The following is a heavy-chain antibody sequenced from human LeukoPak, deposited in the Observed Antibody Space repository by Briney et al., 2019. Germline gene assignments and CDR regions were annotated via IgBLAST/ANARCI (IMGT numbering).Heavy chain of an antibody. D-gene: IGHD2-8*02. CDR2: IRYDGSNE. CDR3: ATYRQVLLPFES. CDR1: GFSFSTYG. J-gene: IGHJ4*02. Sequence: GGSLRLSCAASGFSFSTYGLHWVRHTPGKGLEWVAFIRYDGSNEYYADSVRGRFTISRDNSKSTLSLQMNSLRAEDTAIYYCATYRQVLLPFESWGQGTLVTVSS. V-gene: IGHV3-30*02.